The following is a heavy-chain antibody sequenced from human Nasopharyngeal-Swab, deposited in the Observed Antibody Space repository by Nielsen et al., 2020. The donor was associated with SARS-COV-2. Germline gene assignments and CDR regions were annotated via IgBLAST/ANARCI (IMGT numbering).Heavy chain of an antibody. CDR2: ISYDGSNK. CDR1: GFTFSSYG. Sequence: SLKISCAASGFTFSSYGMHWVRQAPGKGLEWVAVISYDGSNKYYADSVKGRFTISRDNSKNTLYLQMNSLRAEDTAVYYCAKDLESMADYWGQGTLVTVSS. D-gene: IGHD2/OR15-2a*01. V-gene: IGHV3-30*18. J-gene: IGHJ4*02. CDR3: AKDLESMADY.